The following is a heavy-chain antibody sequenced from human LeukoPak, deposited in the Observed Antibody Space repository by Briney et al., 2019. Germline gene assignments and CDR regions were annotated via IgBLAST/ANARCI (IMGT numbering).Heavy chain of an antibody. Sequence: ASVKVSCKASGGTFSSYAISWVRQAPGQGLEWMGGIIPIFGTANYAQKFQGRVTITADESTSTAYMELSSLRSEDTAVYYCAAFGPVDTAMGGNSLFDPWGQGTLVTVSS. CDR2: IIPIFGTA. V-gene: IGHV1-69*13. CDR3: AAFGPVDTAMGGNSLFDP. J-gene: IGHJ5*02. D-gene: IGHD5-18*01. CDR1: GGTFSSYA.